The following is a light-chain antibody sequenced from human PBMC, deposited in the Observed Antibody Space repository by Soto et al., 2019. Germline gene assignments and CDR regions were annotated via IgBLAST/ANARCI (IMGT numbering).Light chain of an antibody. CDR3: QLYDNSLYT. CDR1: QSVSSNY. CDR2: GAS. V-gene: IGKV3-20*01. J-gene: IGKJ2*01. Sequence: EIVLTQSAGTLSLSPGERATLSCRASQSVSSNYLAWYQQKPGQAPRLLIYGASTRATGISDRFSGSGSGTDFTLTISRLEHEDCAVYYCQLYDNSLYTFGQGTNLDIK.